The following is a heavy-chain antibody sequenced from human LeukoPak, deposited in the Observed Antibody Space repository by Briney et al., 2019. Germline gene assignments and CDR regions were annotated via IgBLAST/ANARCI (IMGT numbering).Heavy chain of an antibody. D-gene: IGHD3-16*01. Sequence: SETLSLTCTVSGGSISSYYWSWIRQPPGKGLEWIGYIYYSGSTNYNPSLKSRVTISVDTSKNQFSLKLSSVTAADTAVYYCARHRFGGAGADCFDYWGQGTLVTVSS. J-gene: IGHJ4*02. V-gene: IGHV4-59*08. CDR3: ARHRFGGAGADCFDY. CDR1: GGSISSYY. CDR2: IYYSGST.